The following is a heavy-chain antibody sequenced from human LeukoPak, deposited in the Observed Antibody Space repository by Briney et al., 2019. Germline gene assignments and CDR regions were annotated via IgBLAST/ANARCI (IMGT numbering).Heavy chain of an antibody. CDR3: ARDHPVPDSSGWTLGYYGMDV. D-gene: IGHD6-19*01. V-gene: IGHV4-34*01. CDR1: GGSFSGYY. CDR2: INHSGST. J-gene: IGHJ6*02. Sequence: PSETLSLTCAVYGGSFSGYYWSWIRQPPGKGLEWIGEINHSGSTNYNPSLKSRVTISVDTSKNQFSLKLSSVTAADTAVYYCARDHPVPDSSGWTLGYYGMDVWGQGTTVTVSS.